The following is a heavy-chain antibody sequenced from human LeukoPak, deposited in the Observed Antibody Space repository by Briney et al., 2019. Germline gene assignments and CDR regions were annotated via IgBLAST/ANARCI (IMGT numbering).Heavy chain of an antibody. V-gene: IGHV5-51*01. D-gene: IGHD6-19*01. CDR2: IYTGDSDT. J-gene: IGHJ4*02. Sequence: GESLKISCKASGYSFTTYWIAWVRQMPGKGLEWMGMIYTGDSDTSYSPSFQGQITISVVNSISIAYLQWSSLKASDTAMYYCARLLQGVAGTWGYWGQGTLVSV. CDR3: ARLLQGVAGTWGY. CDR1: GYSFTTYW.